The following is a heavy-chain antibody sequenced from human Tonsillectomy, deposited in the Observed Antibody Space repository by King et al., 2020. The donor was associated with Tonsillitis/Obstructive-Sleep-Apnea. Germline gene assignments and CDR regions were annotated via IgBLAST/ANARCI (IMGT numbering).Heavy chain of an antibody. Sequence: VQLVESGGGLVQPGGSLRLSCAASGFTFSTYWMSWVRQAPGKGLEWVTNIKDDGSEEYYVDSVKGRFTISRDNAKNSLYLQMNSLTAEDTAVYYCARDESGFVLWGLGTLVTVSS. CDR1: GFTFSTYW. J-gene: IGHJ4*02. D-gene: IGHD1-1*01. V-gene: IGHV3-7*01. CDR3: ARDESGFVL. CDR2: IKDDGSEE.